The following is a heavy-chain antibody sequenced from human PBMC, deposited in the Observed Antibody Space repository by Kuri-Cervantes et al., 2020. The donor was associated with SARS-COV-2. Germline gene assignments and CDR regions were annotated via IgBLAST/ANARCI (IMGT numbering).Heavy chain of an antibody. CDR2: ISYDGSNK. CDR3: ARAFVVVVAAWRTGMDV. D-gene: IGHD2-15*01. J-gene: IGHJ6*02. Sequence: GESLKISCAASGFTFSSYAMHWVRQAPGKGLEWVAVISYDGSNKYYADPVKGRFTISRDNSKNTLYLQMNSLRAEDTAVYYCARAFVVVVAAWRTGMDVWGQGTTVTVSS. CDR1: GFTFSSYA. V-gene: IGHV3-30-3*01.